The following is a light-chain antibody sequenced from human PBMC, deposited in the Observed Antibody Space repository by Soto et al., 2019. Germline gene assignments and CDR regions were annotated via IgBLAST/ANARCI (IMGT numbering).Light chain of an antibody. CDR2: MNN. CDR1: RSNIGSSI. V-gene: IGLV1-47*01. Sequence: QSVLTQPPSLSGTPGQTVTISCSGSRSNIGSSIVHWYQQLPGTAPKHLIYMNNQRPSGVPDRFSGSKSGTSASLVISGLRSEDEADYYCVASDDDLRARVFGGGTKVTVL. J-gene: IGLJ3*02. CDR3: VASDDDLRARV.